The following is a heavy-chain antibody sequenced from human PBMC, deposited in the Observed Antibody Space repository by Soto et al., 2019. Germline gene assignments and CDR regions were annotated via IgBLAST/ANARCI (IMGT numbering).Heavy chain of an antibody. V-gene: IGHV4-31*03. J-gene: IGHJ5*02. Sequence: QVQLQESGPGLVKPSQTLSLTCTVSGGSISSGGYYWSRIRQHPGKGLEWMGYIYYSGSTYYNPSLKSGVTLSGSMSKTEFALKLSSVIAADTAVYYCARVPLPSYSSSWYRSFGFDPWGQGTLVTVSS. CDR1: GGSISSGGYY. CDR2: IYYSGST. D-gene: IGHD6-13*01. CDR3: ARVPLPSYSSSWYRSFGFDP.